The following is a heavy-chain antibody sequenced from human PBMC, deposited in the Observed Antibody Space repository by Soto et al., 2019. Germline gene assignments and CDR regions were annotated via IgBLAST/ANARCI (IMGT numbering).Heavy chain of an antibody. CDR2: IIPVFGIV. D-gene: IGHD6-19*01. Sequence: QVQLVQSGAEVKKPGSSVRVSCKASGGTPSNSAFSWVRQAPGQGLEWMGGIIPVFGIVKYAQNLEGRVTITADEYTNTAYMELSSLRYEDRAVYYCASGRIVVVGSSAYYGMDVWGHGTTVTVSS. CDR3: ASGRIVVVGSSAYYGMDV. V-gene: IGHV1-69*01. J-gene: IGHJ6*02. CDR1: GGTPSNSA.